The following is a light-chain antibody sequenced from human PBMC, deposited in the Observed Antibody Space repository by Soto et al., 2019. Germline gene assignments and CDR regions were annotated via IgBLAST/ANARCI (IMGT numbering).Light chain of an antibody. V-gene: IGKV3-15*01. J-gene: IGKJ2*01. CDR1: QSVSSN. Sequence: EIVMTQSPATLSGSPGERATLSCRASQSVSSNLAWYQQKPGQAPRLLIYGASTRATGIPARFSGSGSGTEFTLTSSSLPSEDFAVYYCQQYNNWRYTFGQGTKLEIK. CDR2: GAS. CDR3: QQYNNWRYT.